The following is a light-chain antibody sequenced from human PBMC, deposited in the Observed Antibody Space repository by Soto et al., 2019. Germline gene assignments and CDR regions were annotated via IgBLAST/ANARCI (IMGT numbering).Light chain of an antibody. CDR3: SSYTNTYTYV. J-gene: IGLJ1*01. CDR2: EVN. CDR1: SSDVGAYNY. V-gene: IGLV2-14*01. Sequence: QSLLTQPASVSGSPGQSITISCTGSSSDVGAYNYVSWYQQYPGNAPKLIIYEVNYRPSEVPHRFSGSKSGNTATLTISGLQAEDEAEYYCSSYTNTYTYVFGPGTKVTVL.